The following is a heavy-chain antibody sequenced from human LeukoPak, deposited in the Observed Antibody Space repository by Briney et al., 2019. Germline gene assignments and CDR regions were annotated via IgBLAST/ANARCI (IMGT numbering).Heavy chain of an antibody. CDR2: IYTSGST. CDR3: ARGGPAYCTLDY. D-gene: IGHD2-8*01. J-gene: IGHJ4*02. Sequence: SSETLSLTCTVSGGSISSGSYYWSWIRQPAGKGLEWIGRIYTSGSTNYNPSLKSRVTISVDTSKNQFSLKLSSVTAADTAVYYCARGGPAYCTLDYWGQGTLVTVSS. V-gene: IGHV4-61*02. CDR1: GGSISSGSYY.